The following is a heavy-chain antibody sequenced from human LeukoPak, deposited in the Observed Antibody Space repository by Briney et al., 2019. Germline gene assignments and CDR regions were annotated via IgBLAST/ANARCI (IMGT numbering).Heavy chain of an antibody. V-gene: IGHV4-34*01. Sequence: SETLSLTCAVYGGSFSGYYWSWIRQPPGKGLEWIWEINHSGSTNYNPSLKSRVTISVDTSKNQFSLKLSSVTAADTAVYYCARDHPGGAAANRGWFDPWGQGTLVTVSS. CDR1: GGSFSGYY. CDR3: ARDHPGGAAANRGWFDP. CDR2: INHSGST. D-gene: IGHD6-13*01. J-gene: IGHJ5*02.